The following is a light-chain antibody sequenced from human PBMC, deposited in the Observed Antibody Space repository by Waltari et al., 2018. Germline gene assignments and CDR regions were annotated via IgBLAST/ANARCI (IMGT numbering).Light chain of an antibody. V-gene: IGLV2-8*01. CDR2: EVN. CDR3: SSYAGSNNLV. Sequence: QSALTQPPSASGSPGQSVTISCTGTSSDVGGYKFASWYQQHPGRAPKLMIYEVNQRPSGVPDRFSGSKSGNTASLTVSGLQAEDEADYYCSSYAGSNNLVFGTGTKVTVL. J-gene: IGLJ1*01. CDR1: SSDVGGYKF.